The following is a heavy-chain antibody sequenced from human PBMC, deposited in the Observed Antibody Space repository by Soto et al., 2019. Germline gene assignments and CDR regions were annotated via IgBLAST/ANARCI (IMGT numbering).Heavy chain of an antibody. V-gene: IGHV3-53*01. J-gene: IGHJ4*02. CDR1: GFTVSSNY. CDR3: AKATGPPVPVVHYDY. CDR2: CYSAAST. Sequence: GGSLRLSCAASGFTVSSNYMSWVSQTPGKGLEWVAVCYSAASTDYADAVKGRFTISRDNSKNTLYLHMNSLRAEDTAVYYCAKATGPPVPVVHYDYWGQGTLVTVSS. D-gene: IGHD2-8*01.